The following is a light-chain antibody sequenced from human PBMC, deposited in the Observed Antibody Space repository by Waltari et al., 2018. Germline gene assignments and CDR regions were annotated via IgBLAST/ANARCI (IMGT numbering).Light chain of an antibody. Sequence: QSLLTQPPSASGTPGQRVTISCSGDSSNIGRSTVSWYHQPPGTAPKLLIYNHNQRPSGVPDRFSGSQSGTSASLAISGLQSEDEADYYCAAWDDSLTGPVFGTGTKVTVL. CDR1: SSNIGRST. V-gene: IGLV1-44*01. J-gene: IGLJ1*01. CDR3: AAWDDSLTGPV. CDR2: NHN.